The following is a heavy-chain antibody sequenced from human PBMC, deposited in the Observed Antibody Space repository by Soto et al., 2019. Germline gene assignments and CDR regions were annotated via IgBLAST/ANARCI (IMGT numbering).Heavy chain of an antibody. V-gene: IGHV1-2*02. CDR1: GYTFTGYY. Sequence: GASVKVSCKASGYTFTGYYMHWVRPDPGQGLEWIGWINPNSGGTNYAQKFQGRVTMTRDTSISTAYMELSRLRSDDTAVYYCAIAVADPPSWFDPWGQGTLVTVSS. J-gene: IGHJ5*02. CDR3: AIAVADPPSWFDP. CDR2: INPNSGGT. D-gene: IGHD6-19*01.